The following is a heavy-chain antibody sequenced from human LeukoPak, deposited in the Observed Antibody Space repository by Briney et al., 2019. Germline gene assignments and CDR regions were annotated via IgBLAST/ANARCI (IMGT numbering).Heavy chain of an antibody. CDR1: GGSISSYY. D-gene: IGHD2-2*01. CDR2: IYHSGST. Sequence: SETLSLTCTVSGGSISSYYWSWIRQPPGKGLEWIGYIYHSGSTYYNPSLKSRVTISVDRSKNQFSLKLSSVTAADTAVYYCARDYIVVVPAARDWGQGTLVTVSS. J-gene: IGHJ1*01. CDR3: ARDYIVVVPAARD. V-gene: IGHV4-59*12.